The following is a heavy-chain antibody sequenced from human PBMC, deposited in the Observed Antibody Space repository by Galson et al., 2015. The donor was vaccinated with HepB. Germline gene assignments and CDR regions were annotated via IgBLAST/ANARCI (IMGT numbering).Heavy chain of an antibody. CDR3: ARVTSIYYYNSSYSYYYYGMDV. V-gene: IGHV7-4-1*02. J-gene: IGHJ6*02. Sequence: SVKVSCKASGYTYTNYAMNWVRQAPGRGLEWLGWINTNTGNPTYAPGFTGRFVFSLDASVNTAYLQISSLKAEDSAFYYCARVTSIYYYNSSYSYYYYGMDVWGQGTTVTVSS. D-gene: IGHD3-22*01. CDR2: INTNTGNP. CDR1: GYTYTNYA.